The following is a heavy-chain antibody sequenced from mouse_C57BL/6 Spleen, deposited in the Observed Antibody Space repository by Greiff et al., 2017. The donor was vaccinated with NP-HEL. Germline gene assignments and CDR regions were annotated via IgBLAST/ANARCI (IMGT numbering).Heavy chain of an antibody. CDR3: ARSLNYYGSSPLDY. D-gene: IGHD1-1*01. J-gene: IGHJ2*01. V-gene: IGHV1S126*01. CDR2: IDPSDSYT. Sequence: QVQLKESGAELVKPGASVKISCKASGYAFSSYWMNWVKQRPGKGLEWIGEIDPSDSYTNYNQKFKGKATLTVDTSSSTAYMQLSSLTSEDSAVYYCARSLNYYGSSPLDYWGQGTTLTVSS. CDR1: GYAFSSYW.